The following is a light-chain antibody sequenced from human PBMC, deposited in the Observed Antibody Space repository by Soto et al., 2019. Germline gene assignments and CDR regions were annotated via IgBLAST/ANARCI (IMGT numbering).Light chain of an antibody. CDR2: WAS. CDR3: QQYLSIPRT. Sequence: DVVMTQSPDSLAVSLGERATINCKSSQSLLYSSNSKNYLAWYQRKPGQPPKLLIYWASTRESGVPDRFSGSGSGTDFTLTISSLQAEDVAVYYCQQYLSIPRTFVQGTKVEIK. J-gene: IGKJ1*01. CDR1: QSLLYSSNSKNY. V-gene: IGKV4-1*01.